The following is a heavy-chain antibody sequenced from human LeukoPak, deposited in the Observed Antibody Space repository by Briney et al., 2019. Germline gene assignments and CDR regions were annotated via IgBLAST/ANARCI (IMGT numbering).Heavy chain of an antibody. Sequence: GGSLRLSCAASGFTLRSYDMSWVRQAPGKGLEWVAATSGSGVNSYYADSVRGRFTISRDNSQNTLYLQMDSLRAEDTAIYYCAKEYSGYDFDYWGQGTLVTLSS. CDR3: AKEYSGYDFDY. D-gene: IGHD5-12*01. CDR1: GFTLRSYD. V-gene: IGHV3-23*01. J-gene: IGHJ4*02. CDR2: TSGSGVNS.